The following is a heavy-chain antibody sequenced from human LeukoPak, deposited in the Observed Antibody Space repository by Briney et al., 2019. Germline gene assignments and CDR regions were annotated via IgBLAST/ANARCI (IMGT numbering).Heavy chain of an antibody. CDR2: IYYSGST. CDR3: ASGYGSGVFRDYYYYMDV. CDR1: GGSISSSY. D-gene: IGHD3-10*01. Sequence: PSETLSLTCTVSGGSISSSYWSWIRQPPGKGLEWIGYIYYSGSTNYNPSLKSRVTISVDTSKNQFSLKLSSVTAADTAVYYCASGYGSGVFRDYYYYMDVWGKGTTVTISS. J-gene: IGHJ6*03. V-gene: IGHV4-59*01.